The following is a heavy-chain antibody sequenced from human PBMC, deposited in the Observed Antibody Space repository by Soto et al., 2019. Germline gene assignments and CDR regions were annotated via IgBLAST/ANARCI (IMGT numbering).Heavy chain of an antibody. CDR1: GYSLTSYW. CDR3: ARHTGVDDYGDYDAFDI. J-gene: IGHJ3*02. CDR2: IYPGDSDT. Sequence: GESLKISCKGSGYSLTSYWIGWVRQMPGKGLEWMGIIYPGDSDTRYSPSFQGQVTISADKSISTAYLQWSSLKASDTAMYYCARHTGVDDYGDYDAFDIWGQGTMVTVSS. D-gene: IGHD4-17*01. V-gene: IGHV5-51*01.